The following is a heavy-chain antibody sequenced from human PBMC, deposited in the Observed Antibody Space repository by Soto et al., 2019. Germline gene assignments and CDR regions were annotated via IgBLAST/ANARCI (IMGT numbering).Heavy chain of an antibody. CDR3: VKQASGWKSRGSFDF. Sequence: GXSLRLSCVASGVTFTTNARYLVRQAPGKGLECVSFISGDDGSGNYADSVKGRFTISRDNSKNTLYLQMNSLRAEDTAIYYCVKQASGWKSRGSFDFWGRGTMVTVSS. CDR2: ISGDDGSG. V-gene: IGHV3-23*01. D-gene: IGHD6-19*01. J-gene: IGHJ3*01. CDR1: GVTFTTNA.